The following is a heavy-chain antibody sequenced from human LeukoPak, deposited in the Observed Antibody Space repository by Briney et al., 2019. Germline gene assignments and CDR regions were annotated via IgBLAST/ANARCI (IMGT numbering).Heavy chain of an antibody. V-gene: IGHV3-48*04. J-gene: IGHJ6*02. Sequence: GGSLRLSCAASGFTFSSYNMNWVRQAPGKGLEWVSCISSSSTTIYYADSVKGRFTISRDNAKNSLYLQMNSLRAEDTAVYYCARFPEWELTDYYYYGMDVWGQGTTVTVSS. CDR2: ISSSSTTI. D-gene: IGHD1-26*01. CDR3: ARFPEWELTDYYYYGMDV. CDR1: GFTFSSYN.